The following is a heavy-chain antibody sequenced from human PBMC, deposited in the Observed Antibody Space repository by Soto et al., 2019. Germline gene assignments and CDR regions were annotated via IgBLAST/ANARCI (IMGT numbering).Heavy chain of an antibody. CDR1: GGYIRSGGYY. Sequence: SETLSLTSTVSGGYIRSGGYYWSWIRQHPGKGLEWIGYIYYSGSTYYNPSLKSRVTISVDTSKNQFSLKLSSVTAADTAVYYCARVNTMVRGVIIPTGLDYWGQGTLVTVSS. J-gene: IGHJ4*02. CDR2: IYYSGST. D-gene: IGHD3-10*01. V-gene: IGHV4-31*03. CDR3: ARVNTMVRGVIIPTGLDY.